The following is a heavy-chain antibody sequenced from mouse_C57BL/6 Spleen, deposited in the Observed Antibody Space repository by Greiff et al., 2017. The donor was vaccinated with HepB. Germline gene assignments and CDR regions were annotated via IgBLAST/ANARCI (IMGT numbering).Heavy chain of an antibody. Sequence: QVQLQQSGAELARPGASVKLSCKASGYTFTSYGISWVKQRTGQGLEWIGEIYPRSGNTYYNEKFKGKATLTADKSSSTAYMELRSLTSEDSAVYFCAREGISDPDWFAYWGQGTLVTVSA. CDR1: GYTFTSYG. CDR3: AREGISDPDWFAY. J-gene: IGHJ3*01. V-gene: IGHV1-81*01. CDR2: IYPRSGNT.